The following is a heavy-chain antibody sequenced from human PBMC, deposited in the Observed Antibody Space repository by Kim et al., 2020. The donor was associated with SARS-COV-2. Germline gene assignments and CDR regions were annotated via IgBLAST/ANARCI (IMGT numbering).Heavy chain of an antibody. J-gene: IGHJ4*02. CDR2: ISGSRSTI. CDR1: GFTFSSYS. CDR3: ARDPLITVVTPVQRDYFDY. D-gene: IGHD2-21*02. V-gene: IGHV3-48*02. Sequence: GESLRLSCAASGFTFSSYSMNWVRQAPGKGLEWVSYISGSRSTIYYADSVKGRFTISRDNAKNSVYLQMNSLRDEDTAVYYCARDPLITVVTPVQRDYFDYWGQGTLVTVSS.